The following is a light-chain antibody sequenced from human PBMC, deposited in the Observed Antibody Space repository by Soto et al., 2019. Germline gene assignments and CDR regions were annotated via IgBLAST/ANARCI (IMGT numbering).Light chain of an antibody. V-gene: IGKV3-15*01. CDR2: GAS. CDR1: QSVSSN. CDR3: QQYNNWPRT. J-gene: IGKJ1*01. Sequence: FVVTQSPDTLSLSPGETATLSCRASQSVSSNLAWYQQKPGQAPRLLIYGASTRATGIPARFSGSGSGTEFTLTISSLQSEDFAVYYCQQYNNWPRTFGQGTKVDIK.